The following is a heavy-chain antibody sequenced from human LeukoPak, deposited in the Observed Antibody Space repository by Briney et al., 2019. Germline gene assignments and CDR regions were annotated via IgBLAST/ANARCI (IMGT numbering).Heavy chain of an antibody. J-gene: IGHJ6*02. CDR2: ISGSGGST. Sequence: QPGGSLRLSCAASGFTFSSYAMSWVRQAPGKGLEWVSAISGSGGSTYYADSVKGRFTISRDNSKNTLYLQMNSLRAEDTAVYYCAKDERDPSNSSGLSDSYYYYGMDVWGQGTTVTVSS. V-gene: IGHV3-23*01. CDR3: AKDERDPSNSSGLSDSYYYYGMDV. D-gene: IGHD6-19*01. CDR1: GFTFSSYA.